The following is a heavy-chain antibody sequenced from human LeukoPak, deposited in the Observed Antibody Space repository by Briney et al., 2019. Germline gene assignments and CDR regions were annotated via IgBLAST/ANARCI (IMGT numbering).Heavy chain of an antibody. D-gene: IGHD6-13*01. J-gene: IGHJ4*02. CDR3: AREGRASSFLY. CDR1: GFTFSRYS. CDR2: ISSSGSTI. Sequence: GGSLRLSCAASGFTFSRYSMNWVRQAPGKGLEWVSYISSSGSTIYYADSVKGRFTISRDNAKNSLYLQMNSLRAEDTAVYYCAREGRASSFLYWGQGTLVTVSS. V-gene: IGHV3-48*04.